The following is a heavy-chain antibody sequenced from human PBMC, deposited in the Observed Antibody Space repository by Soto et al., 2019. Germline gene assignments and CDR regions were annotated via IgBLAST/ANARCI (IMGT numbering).Heavy chain of an antibody. J-gene: IGHJ4*03. D-gene: IGHD2-2*01. V-gene: IGHV4-39*01. CDR2: IYYSGSA. Sequence: SETLSRPFTVSGDSMTLSDFLWGWVRQSPGKGLEWIGGIYYSGSAYYNPSLGSRATLSVDTSRNQFFLSVTSVTAAHTAVYYCARRLYALWDFGSWGQGKLVTASS. CDR3: ARRLYALWDFGS. CDR1: GDSMTLSDFL.